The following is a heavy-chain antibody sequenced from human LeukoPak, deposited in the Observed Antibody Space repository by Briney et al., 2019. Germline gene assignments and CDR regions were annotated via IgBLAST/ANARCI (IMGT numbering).Heavy chain of an antibody. CDR3: AKRVPYSSSSVYFDY. Sequence: GGSLGLSCAASGFTFTNYAMSWVRQAPGKGLEWVSAVSDSGSDTYYADSVKGRFTISKDKSKNTVFLQMNSLRVEDTAIYYCAKRVPYSSSSVYFDYWGRGTLVTVSS. V-gene: IGHV3-23*01. J-gene: IGHJ4*02. D-gene: IGHD6-6*01. CDR1: GFTFTNYA. CDR2: VSDSGSDT.